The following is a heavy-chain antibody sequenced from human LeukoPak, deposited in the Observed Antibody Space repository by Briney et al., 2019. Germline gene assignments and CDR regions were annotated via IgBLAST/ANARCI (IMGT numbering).Heavy chain of an antibody. CDR3: ARERWGYYYYGMDV. Sequence: ASVKVSCKASGYTFTSYGISWVRQAPGQGLEWMGWISAYNGNTNYAQKLQGRVTMTTDTSTSTAYMELRSLRSDDTAVYYCARERWGYYYYGMDVWGQGTTVTVSS. CDR1: GYTFTSYG. V-gene: IGHV1-18*01. J-gene: IGHJ6*02. D-gene: IGHD5-24*01. CDR2: ISAYNGNT.